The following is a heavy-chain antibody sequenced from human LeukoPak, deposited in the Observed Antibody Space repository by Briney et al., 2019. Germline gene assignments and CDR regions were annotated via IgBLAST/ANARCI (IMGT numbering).Heavy chain of an antibody. J-gene: IGHJ4*02. CDR1: GGSISSGSYY. Sequence: PSETLSLTCTVSGGSISSGSYYWGWIRQPPGKGLEWIGTIYYSGTTYYSPSLKSRVTISVDTSKNQFSLKVSSVTAADTAVYYCARLTTVFTGDYWGQGTLVTVSS. V-gene: IGHV4-39*01. D-gene: IGHD4-17*01. CDR3: ARLTTVFTGDY. CDR2: IYYSGTT.